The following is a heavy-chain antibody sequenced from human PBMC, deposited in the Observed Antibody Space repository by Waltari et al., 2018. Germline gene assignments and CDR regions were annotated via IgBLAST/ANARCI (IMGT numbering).Heavy chain of an antibody. J-gene: IGHJ4*02. Sequence: QVQLQESGQGLVKPSGTLSLTCAVSGDSVSGTYWWSWVRQSPEKGLEWIGQVHHSGKTHYNPSIQSRVTISVDSPKNHFSLTLKSVTAADTAVYYCAGDRAIGLFFDYWGRGTLVTVSS. CDR3: AGDRAIGLFFDY. V-gene: IGHV4-4*02. CDR2: VHHSGKT. D-gene: IGHD2-2*01. CDR1: GDSVSGTYW.